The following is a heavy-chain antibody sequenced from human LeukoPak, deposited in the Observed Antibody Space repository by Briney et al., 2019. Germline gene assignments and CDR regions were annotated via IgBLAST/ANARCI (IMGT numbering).Heavy chain of an antibody. CDR3: ARRYRGDSSNWDWFDP. D-gene: IGHD3-22*01. J-gene: IGHJ5*02. CDR2: INYREYT. Sequence: KTSETLSLTCTVSGGSISSHYWTWIRQPPGKGLEWIGYINYREYTNYNPSLKSRVAISVDMSKNQFSLKLTSVTAADTAVYYCARRYRGDSSNWDWFDPWGQGTLVTVSS. V-gene: IGHV4-59*11. CDR1: GGSISSHY.